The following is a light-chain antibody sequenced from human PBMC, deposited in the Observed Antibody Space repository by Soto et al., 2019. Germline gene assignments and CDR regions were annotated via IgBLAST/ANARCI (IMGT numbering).Light chain of an antibody. CDR1: SGDVGPYNY. Sequence: QSVLTHPASVSGSPGQSITISCAGSSGDVGPYNYVSWYQQHPGKAPKLMIYEASNRPSGVSNRFSGSKSGNTASLTISGLQAEDEADYYCSSYTSSSSYVFGTGTKVTVL. V-gene: IGLV2-14*01. J-gene: IGLJ1*01. CDR3: SSYTSSSSYV. CDR2: EAS.